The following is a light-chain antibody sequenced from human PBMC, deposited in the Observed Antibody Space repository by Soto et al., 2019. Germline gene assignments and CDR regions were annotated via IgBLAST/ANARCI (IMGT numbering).Light chain of an antibody. V-gene: IGKV3-15*01. CDR2: AAS. CDR1: QNVNSN. CDR3: LHYDNWPPWT. Sequence: ETVMTQSPATLSVSPGERATLSCRASQNVNSNLAWYQQKPGQAPRHLIYAASTRAAGIPARFRGTGSGTEFLLTLSSLQSEDFAVYYCLHYDNWPPWTFGQGTKVEIK. J-gene: IGKJ1*01.